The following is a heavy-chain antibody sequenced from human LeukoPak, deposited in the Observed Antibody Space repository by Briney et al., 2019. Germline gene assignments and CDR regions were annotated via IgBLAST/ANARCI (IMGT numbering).Heavy chain of an antibody. D-gene: IGHD3-10*01. CDR2: IFSDGYTK. CDR1: GFIFSTYG. Sequence: GRSLRLSCAASGFIFSTYGLHWVRQAPGKGLEWVAVIFSDGYTKYYAASVKDRFTISRDNSKNTLYLHMNSLIPGDTGVYYCARASGPFDFWGQGTLLTVSS. V-gene: IGHV3-33*01. CDR3: ARASGPFDF. J-gene: IGHJ4*02.